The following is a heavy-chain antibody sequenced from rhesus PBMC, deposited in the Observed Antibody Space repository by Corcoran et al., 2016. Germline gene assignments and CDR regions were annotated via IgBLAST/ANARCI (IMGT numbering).Heavy chain of an antibody. J-gene: IGHJ4*01. V-gene: IGHV4S7*01. D-gene: IGHD3-16*01. CDR2: IYGSSGNT. CDR1: GGSISSGYG. Sequence: QVQLQESGPGLVKPSETLSLTCGVSGGSISSGYGWSWIRQPPGKGLEWIGYIYGSSGNTYYNPSLKSRVTISKYTSKNQFSLKLSSVTAADTAVYYCARNPPGDYSGSYSFDYWGQGVLVTVSS. CDR3: ARNPPGDYSGSYSFDY.